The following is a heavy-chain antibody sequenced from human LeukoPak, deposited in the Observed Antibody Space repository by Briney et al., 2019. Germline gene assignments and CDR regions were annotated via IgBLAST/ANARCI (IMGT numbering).Heavy chain of an antibody. J-gene: IGHJ4*02. Sequence: GRSLRLPCAASGFTFSSYGMHWVRQAPGKGLEWVAVIWYDGSNKYYADSVEGRFTISRDNSKNTLYLQMNSLRVEDTAVYYCARGLQRPPYDILTGYFLDYWGQGTLVTVSS. V-gene: IGHV3-33*01. CDR1: GFTFSSYG. D-gene: IGHD3-9*01. CDR2: IWYDGSNK. CDR3: ARGLQRPPYDILTGYFLDY.